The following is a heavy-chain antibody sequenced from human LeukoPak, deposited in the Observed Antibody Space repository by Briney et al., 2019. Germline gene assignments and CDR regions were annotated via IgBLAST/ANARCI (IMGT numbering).Heavy chain of an antibody. CDR1: GFTFDDYA. D-gene: IGHD6-19*01. CDR3: AKERAINRAGTWGSYFYYGMDV. CDR2: ISGDGGST. V-gene: IGHV3-43*02. J-gene: IGHJ6*02. Sequence: GGSLRLSCVASGFTFDDYAMHWVRQAPGKGLEWVSLISGDGGSTYYADSVKGRLTISRDNSKNSLYLQMNSPRTEDTALYYCAKERAINRAGTWGSYFYYGMDVWGQGTTVTVSS.